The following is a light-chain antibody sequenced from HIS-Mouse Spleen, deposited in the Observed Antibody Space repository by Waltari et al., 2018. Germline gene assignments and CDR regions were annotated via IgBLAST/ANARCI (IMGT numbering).Light chain of an antibody. J-gene: IGLJ3*02. V-gene: IGLV2-23*01. CDR1: SSDVGSYNL. CDR2: EGS. CDR3: CSYAGSSTWV. Sequence: QSALTQPASVSGSPGQSITISCTGTSSDVGSYNLVSWYQQHPGKAPKLMIYEGSKRASGVSNRFSGYKSGKTASLTIYGLQAEDEADYYCCSYAGSSTWVFGGGTKLTVL.